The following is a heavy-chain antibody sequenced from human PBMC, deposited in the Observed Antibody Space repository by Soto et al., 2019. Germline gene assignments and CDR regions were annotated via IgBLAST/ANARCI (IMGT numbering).Heavy chain of an antibody. CDR3: AKDPFPTYSSGWYKDY. D-gene: IGHD6-19*01. V-gene: IGHV3-23*01. J-gene: IGHJ4*02. Sequence: GGSLRLSCAASGFTFSSYAMSWVRQAPGKGLEWVSAISGSGGSTYYADSGKGRFTISRDNSKNTLYLQMNSLRAEDTAVYYCAKDPFPTYSSGWYKDYWGQGTLVTVSS. CDR1: GFTFSSYA. CDR2: ISGSGGST.